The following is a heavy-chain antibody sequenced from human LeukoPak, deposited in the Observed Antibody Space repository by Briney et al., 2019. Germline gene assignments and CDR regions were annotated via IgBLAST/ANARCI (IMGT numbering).Heavy chain of an antibody. CDR3: ARDGPSVFDY. D-gene: IGHD3-10*01. J-gene: IGHJ4*02. CDR1: GYTFTSYG. CDR2: INPKGGAT. Sequence: ASVKVSCKASGYTFTSYGISWVRQAPGQGLEWMGWINPKGGATRYTQIFQGRVTITRDTSIGTVYMELSRLSSDDTAIYYCARDGPSVFDYWGQGTLLTVSS. V-gene: IGHV1-2*02.